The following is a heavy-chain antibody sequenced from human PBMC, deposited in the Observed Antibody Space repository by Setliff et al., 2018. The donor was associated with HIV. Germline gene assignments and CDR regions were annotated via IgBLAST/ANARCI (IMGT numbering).Heavy chain of an antibody. CDR3: ARKNRGAPAPFDY. D-gene: IGHD6-25*01. J-gene: IGHJ4*02. CDR1: GGSISSSSYY. V-gene: IGHV4-39*01. Sequence: LSLTCIVSGGSISSSSYYWGWIRQPPGKGLEWIGSIDYTGKTHYNPSLKSRVTISADTPKSQFSLNLSSVTAADTAVYYCARKNRGAPAPFDYWGQGTLVTVSS. CDR2: IDYTGKT.